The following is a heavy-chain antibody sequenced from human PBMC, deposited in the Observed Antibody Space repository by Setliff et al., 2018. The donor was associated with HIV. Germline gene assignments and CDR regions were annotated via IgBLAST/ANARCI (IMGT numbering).Heavy chain of an antibody. CDR2: IYPGDSAT. J-gene: IGHJ3*02. Sequence: SGESLKISCKGSGYSFTSYWIGWERQRPGKGLEWMGIIYPGDSATRYSTSFQGQVTISADKSISTAYLQWSSLKASDIARYYCARHLRGGYWSGGSCFNDAFDIWCQGTMVTVSS. D-gene: IGHD2-15*01. CDR3: ARHLRGGYWSGGSCFNDAFDI. CDR1: GYSFTSYW. V-gene: IGHV5-51*01.